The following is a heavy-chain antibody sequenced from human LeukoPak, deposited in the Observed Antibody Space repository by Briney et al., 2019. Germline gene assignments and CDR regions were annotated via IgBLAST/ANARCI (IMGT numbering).Heavy chain of an antibody. CDR3: ARAKFDSSYYYYRGFDI. Sequence: GGSLRLSCAASGFTFSDYYMGWIRQAPGRGLEWVSYITDNGRNIYYTDSVKGQFTMSRDNAKKSLYLQMNSLRAEDTAVYYCARAKFDSSYYYYRGFDIWGQGTMVTVSS. D-gene: IGHD3-22*01. J-gene: IGHJ3*02. CDR2: ITDNGRNI. CDR1: GFTFSDYY. V-gene: IGHV3-11*04.